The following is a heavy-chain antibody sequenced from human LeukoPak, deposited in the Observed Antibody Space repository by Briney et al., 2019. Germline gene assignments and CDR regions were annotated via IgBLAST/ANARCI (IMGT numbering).Heavy chain of an antibody. Sequence: GGSLRLSCAASGFTFSSYAMHWVRQAPGKGLEWVAVISYDGSNKYYADSVKGRFTISRDNSKNTLYLQMNSLRAEDTAVYYCARPSGYSAFYFDYWGQGTLVTVSS. CDR2: ISYDGSNK. V-gene: IGHV3-30-3*01. J-gene: IGHJ4*02. D-gene: IGHD3-3*01. CDR3: ARPSGYSAFYFDY. CDR1: GFTFSSYA.